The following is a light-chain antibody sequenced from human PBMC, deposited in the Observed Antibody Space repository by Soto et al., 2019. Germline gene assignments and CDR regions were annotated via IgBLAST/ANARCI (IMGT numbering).Light chain of an antibody. CDR3: QQYKNWPPLT. CDR1: QSVSYN. V-gene: IGKV3-15*01. J-gene: IGKJ4*01. Sequence: EIVMTQSPATLSVSPGETATISCRASQSVSYNLAWYQQKPGQGPKLLIYGAFTRATGIPARFSGSGSGTEFTPTISSLQSEDFAVYYCQQYKNWPPLTFGGGTKVEIK. CDR2: GAF.